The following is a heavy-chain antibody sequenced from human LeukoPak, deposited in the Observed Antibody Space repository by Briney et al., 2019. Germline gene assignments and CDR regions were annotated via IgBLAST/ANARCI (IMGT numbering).Heavy chain of an antibody. D-gene: IGHD4-17*01. CDR2: ISAYNGNT. CDR1: GYTFTSYG. J-gene: IGHJ6*03. Sequence: GASVKVSCKASGYTFTSYGISWVRQAPGQGLEWMGWISAYNGNTNYAQKLKGRVTMTTDTSTSTAYMELRSLRSDDTAVYYCARVDDYGDYGGDYYYYMDVWGKGTTVTVSS. V-gene: IGHV1-18*01. CDR3: ARVDDYGDYGGDYYYYMDV.